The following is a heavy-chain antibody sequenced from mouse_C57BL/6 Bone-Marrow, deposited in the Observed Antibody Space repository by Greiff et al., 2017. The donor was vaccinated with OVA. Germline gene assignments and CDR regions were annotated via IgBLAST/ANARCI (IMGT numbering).Heavy chain of an antibody. CDR1: GYAFTNYL. CDR3: ARSKGLPRGDY. J-gene: IGHJ2*01. D-gene: IGHD2-2*01. Sequence: VQLQQSGAELVRPGTSVKVSCKASGYAFTNYLIEWVKQRPGQGLAWIGVINPGSGGTTYNEKFKGKATLTADKSSSTAYRQLSSLTSEDSAVDFCARSKGLPRGDYWGQGTTLTVSS. V-gene: IGHV1-54*01. CDR2: INPGSGGT.